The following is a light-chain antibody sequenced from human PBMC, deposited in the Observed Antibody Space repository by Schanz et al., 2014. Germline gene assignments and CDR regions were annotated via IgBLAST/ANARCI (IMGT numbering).Light chain of an antibody. J-gene: IGKJ1*01. CDR2: GAS. V-gene: IGKV3-20*01. CDR1: QSVRSSY. Sequence: VMLTQSPDTLSLSPGERATLSCRASQSVRSSYLAWYQQKPGQAPRLLIYGASTRATGIPARFSGSGSGTDFSLTISRLEPEDFAVYYCQHYDTSRTFGQGTKVEI. CDR3: QHYDTSRT.